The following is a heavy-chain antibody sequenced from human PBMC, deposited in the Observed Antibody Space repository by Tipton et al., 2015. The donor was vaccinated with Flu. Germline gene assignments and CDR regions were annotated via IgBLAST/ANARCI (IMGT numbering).Heavy chain of an antibody. J-gene: IGHJ4*02. V-gene: IGHV4-59*01. CDR3: ARGGEIISY. CDR1: GGSISSYY. D-gene: IGHD3-10*01. Sequence: TLSLTCTVSGGSISSYYWSWIRQPPGKGLEWIGYIYYSGSTNYNPSLKSQVTISVDTSKNQFSLKLSSVTAADTAVYYCARGGEIISYWGQGTLVTVSS. CDR2: IYYSGST.